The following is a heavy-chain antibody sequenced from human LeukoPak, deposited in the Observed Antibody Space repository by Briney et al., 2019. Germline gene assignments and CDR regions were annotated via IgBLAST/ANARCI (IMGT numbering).Heavy chain of an antibody. CDR1: GFTFSSYA. CDR3: AKDAPVNIVVVPAANS. Sequence: QPGGSLRLSCAASGFTFSSYAMSWVRQAPGKGLEWVSAISGSGGSTYYADSVKCRFTISRDNSKNTLYRQVNSLRAEDTAVYYCAKDAPVNIVVVPAANSWGQGTLVTVSS. D-gene: IGHD2-2*01. J-gene: IGHJ4*02. V-gene: IGHV3-23*01. CDR2: ISGSGGST.